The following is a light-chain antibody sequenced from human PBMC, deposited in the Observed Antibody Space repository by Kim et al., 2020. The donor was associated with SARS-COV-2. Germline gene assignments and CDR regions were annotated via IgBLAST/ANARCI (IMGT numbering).Light chain of an antibody. CDR1: KLGDKY. CDR2: QDS. V-gene: IGLV3-1*01. J-gene: IGLJ3*02. Sequence: SYELTQPPSVSVSPGQTASITCSGDKLGDKYACWYQQKPGQSPVLVIYQDSKRPSGIPERFSGSNSGNTATLTISGTQAMDETDYYCQAWDRSTGGVFGGGTQLTVL. CDR3: QAWDRSTGGV.